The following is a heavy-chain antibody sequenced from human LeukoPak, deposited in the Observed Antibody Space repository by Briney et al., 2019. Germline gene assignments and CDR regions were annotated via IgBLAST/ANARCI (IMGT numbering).Heavy chain of an antibody. Sequence: ASVKVSCKASGYTFTSYYMHWVRQAPGQGLEWMGWINPNSGGTNYAQKFQGRVTMTRDTSISTAYMELSRLRSDDTAVYYCARPLRAAGALNWFDPWGQGTLVTVSS. CDR2: INPNSGGT. V-gene: IGHV1-2*02. D-gene: IGHD6-13*01. CDR1: GYTFTSYY. J-gene: IGHJ5*02. CDR3: ARPLRAAGALNWFDP.